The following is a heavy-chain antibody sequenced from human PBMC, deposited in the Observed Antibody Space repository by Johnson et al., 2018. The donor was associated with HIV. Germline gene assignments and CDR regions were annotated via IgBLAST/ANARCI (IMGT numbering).Heavy chain of an antibody. CDR3: ARRGRRAYDAFDI. D-gene: IGHD3-16*01. CDR1: GFTFDDYG. Sequence: VQLVESGGGLVQPGRSLRLSCAASGFTFDDYGMSWVRQAPGKGLDWVSVIYSGGITYYADSVKGRFTISRDNSKNTLYLQMNSLRAEDTAVYYCARRGRRAYDAFDIWGQGTMVTVSS. V-gene: IGHV3-66*02. CDR2: IYSGGIT. J-gene: IGHJ3*02.